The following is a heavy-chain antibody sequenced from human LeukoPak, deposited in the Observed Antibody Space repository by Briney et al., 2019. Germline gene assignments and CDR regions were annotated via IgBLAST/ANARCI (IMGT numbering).Heavy chain of an antibody. J-gene: IGHJ4*02. CDR3: AKSPGGLVSGSSFDY. V-gene: IGHV3-30*18. Sequence: GESLRLSCAASGFTFSSYGMHWVRQAPGKGLEWVAVISYDGSNKYCADSVRGRFTISRDNSKNTLYLQMNSLRAEDTAVYYCAKSPGGLVSGSSFDYWGQGTLVTVSS. D-gene: IGHD3-16*01. CDR2: ISYDGSNK. CDR1: GFTFSSYG.